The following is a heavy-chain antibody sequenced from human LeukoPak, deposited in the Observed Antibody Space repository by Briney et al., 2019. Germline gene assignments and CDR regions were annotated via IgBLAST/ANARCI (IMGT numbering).Heavy chain of an antibody. CDR3: ASHCGGDCYSNSFDY. V-gene: IGHV4-30-2*01. CDR1: GGSISSGGYS. J-gene: IGHJ4*02. D-gene: IGHD2-21*02. Sequence: SETLSLTCAVSGGSISSGGYSWSWIRQPPGKGLEWIGYIHHSGSTYYNPSLKSRVTISVDRSKNQFSLKLSSVTAADTAVYYCASHCGGDCYSNSFDYWGQGTLVTVSS. CDR2: IHHSGST.